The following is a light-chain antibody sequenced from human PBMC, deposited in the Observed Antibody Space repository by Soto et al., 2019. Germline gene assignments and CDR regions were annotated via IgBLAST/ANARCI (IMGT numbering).Light chain of an antibody. CDR1: QSFRGL. CDR2: DAY. CDR3: QQRHMWTIT. V-gene: IGKV3-11*01. Sequence: VVLTQSPVTLSLSPGERATLSCRASQSFRGLLAWYQQKPGQAPRLLIYDAYNRDTGIPPRFSGSGSGTDFTLTISSLEPEDSAVYYCQQRHMWTITFGQGTRLEIK. J-gene: IGKJ5*01.